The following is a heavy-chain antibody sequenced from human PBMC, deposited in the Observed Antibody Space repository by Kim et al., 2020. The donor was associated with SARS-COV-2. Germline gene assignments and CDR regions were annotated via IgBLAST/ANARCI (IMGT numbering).Heavy chain of an antibody. J-gene: IGHJ4*02. CDR3: ARDKNPTVYDY. D-gene: IGHD4-4*01. CDR2: VNAANDKT. V-gene: IGHV1-3*01. Sequence: ASVKVSCKASGYTFKSYPIHWLRQAPGQRLEWMGWVNAANDKTKYSQKFQGRVTITRDTSANTAYMDLSSLTSEDTAIYYCARDKNPTVYDYWGQGTLVTVSS. CDR1: GYTFKSYP.